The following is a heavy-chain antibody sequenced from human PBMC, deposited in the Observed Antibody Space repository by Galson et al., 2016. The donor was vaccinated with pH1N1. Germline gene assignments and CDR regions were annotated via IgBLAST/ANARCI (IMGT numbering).Heavy chain of an antibody. V-gene: IGHV5-51*01. CDR2: IFPGDSDT. Sequence: QSGAEVKKPGESLKISCKGSGYSFTRYWIGWVRQMPGKGLEWMGIIFPGDSDTRYSPSFQGQVTISADRSISTAYLQWRSLKASDTAMYYCARHSGDGYRYGSERYFDYWGQGTLVTVSS. J-gene: IGHJ4*02. CDR1: GYSFTRYW. CDR3: ARHSGDGYRYGSERYFDY. D-gene: IGHD5-18*01.